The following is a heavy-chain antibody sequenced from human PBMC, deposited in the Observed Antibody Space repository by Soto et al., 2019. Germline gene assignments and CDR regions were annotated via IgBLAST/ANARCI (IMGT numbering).Heavy chain of an antibody. V-gene: IGHV2-26*01. CDR2: IFSNDEK. D-gene: IGHD2-2*01. Sequence: QVTMKESGPVLVKPTETLTLTCTVSGFSFSNARMGVSWIRQPPGKALEWLAHIFSNDEKSYSTSLKSRLTISKATSKSPVVLTMTHMDPVDTATYYCARLQTLPAAMRVVDYWGQGTLVTVSS. J-gene: IGHJ4*02. CDR1: GFSFSNARMG. CDR3: ARLQTLPAAMRVVDY.